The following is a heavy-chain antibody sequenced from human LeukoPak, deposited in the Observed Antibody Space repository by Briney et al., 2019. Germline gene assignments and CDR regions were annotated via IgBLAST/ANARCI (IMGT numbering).Heavy chain of an antibody. J-gene: IGHJ2*01. CDR2: IYYSGST. CDR3: ASPYSSSWESWYFDL. CDR1: GGSISSSSYY. V-gene: IGHV4-39*01. D-gene: IGHD6-13*01. Sequence: PSETLSLTCTVSGGSISSSSYYWGWIRQPPGKGLEWIGSIYYSGSTYYNPSLKSRVTISVDTSKNQFSLKLSSVTAADTAVYYCASPYSSSWESWYFDLWGRGTLVTVSS.